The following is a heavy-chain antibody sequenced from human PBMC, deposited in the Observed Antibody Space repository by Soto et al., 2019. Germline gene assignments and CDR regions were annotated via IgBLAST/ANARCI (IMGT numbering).Heavy chain of an antibody. CDR1: GFTFSDHF. J-gene: IGHJ4*02. Sequence: EMQLVESGGGLVQPGGSLRVSCAASGFTFSDHFMDWVRQAPGKGLEWVGRSRDKANSYTTEYAASVKGRFTISRDDSKNSVYLQMNNLETEDTAVYFCARRSGRGGCSDYWGQGTLVTVSS. CDR3: ARRSGRGGCSDY. CDR2: SRDKANSYTT. D-gene: IGHD3-3*01. V-gene: IGHV3-72*01.